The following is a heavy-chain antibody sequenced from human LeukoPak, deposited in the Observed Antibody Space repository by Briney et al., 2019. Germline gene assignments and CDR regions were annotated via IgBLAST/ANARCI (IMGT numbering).Heavy chain of an antibody. CDR1: GGTFSSHP. Sequence: SVKVSCKASGGTFSSHPFTWMRQAPGQGLEWMGEITPIFGTANYAQKFQGRVTITTDESTSTAYMELSSLRSEDTAVYYCARESLYCSSTSCWDDYYYYYMDVWGKGTTVTVSS. D-gene: IGHD2-2*01. J-gene: IGHJ6*03. V-gene: IGHV1-69*05. CDR2: ITPIFGTA. CDR3: ARESLYCSSTSCWDDYYYYYMDV.